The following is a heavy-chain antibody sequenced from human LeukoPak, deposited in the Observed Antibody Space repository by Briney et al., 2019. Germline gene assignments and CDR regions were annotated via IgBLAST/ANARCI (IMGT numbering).Heavy chain of an antibody. J-gene: IGHJ5*02. CDR2: IIPIFGTA. D-gene: IGHD2-21*02. CDR3: ARTHHRTYCGRDCYKYNWFDP. V-gene: IGHV1-69*05. Sequence: AAVKVSCKASGDTFSSYAISGVRQAPGQGLEWMGGIIPIFGTANYAQKFQGRVTITTDESTNTAYMELSSLRSEDTAVYYCARTHHRTYCGRDCYKYNWFDPWGQGTLVTVSS. CDR1: GDTFSSYA.